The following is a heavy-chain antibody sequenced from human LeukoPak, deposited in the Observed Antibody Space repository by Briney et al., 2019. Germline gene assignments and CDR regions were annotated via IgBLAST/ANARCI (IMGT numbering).Heavy chain of an antibody. CDR3: ARGVGYRGYFDY. V-gene: IGHV4-59*08. D-gene: IGHD3-10*01. J-gene: IGHJ4*02. CDR1: GGSMSSYY. CDR2: IYYSGST. Sequence: SETLSLTCTVSGGSMSSYYWSWIRQPPGKGLEWIGYIYYSGSTNYNPSLKSRVTISVDTSKNQFSLKLSSVTAADTAVYYCARGVGYRGYFDYWGQGTLVTVSS.